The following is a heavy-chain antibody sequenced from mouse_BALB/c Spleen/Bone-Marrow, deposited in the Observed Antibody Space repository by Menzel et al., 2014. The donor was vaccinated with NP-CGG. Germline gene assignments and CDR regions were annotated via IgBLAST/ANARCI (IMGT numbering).Heavy chain of an antibody. D-gene: IGHD1-1*01. V-gene: IGHV4-1*02. CDR2: INPDSSTI. CDR3: ARLGYYGSYAY. Sequence: EVRVIESGGGLVQPGGSLKLSCAASGFDFSSYWMSWGRQAPGKGLEWIGEINPDSSTINYTPSLKDKFIISRDNAKNTLYLQMSRVRSEDTALYYCARLGYYGSYAYWGQGTLVTVSA. J-gene: IGHJ3*01. CDR1: GFDFSSYW.